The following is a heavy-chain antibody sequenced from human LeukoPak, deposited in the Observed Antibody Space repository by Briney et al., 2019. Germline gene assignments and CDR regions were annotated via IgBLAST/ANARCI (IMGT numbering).Heavy chain of an antibody. CDR2: IHSDEIST. D-gene: IGHD1-14*01. CDR3: ATGPFSAFAI. J-gene: IGHJ3*02. CDR1: GFTFSSYW. V-gene: IGHV3-74*01. Sequence: TGGSLRLSCVASGFTFSSYWMHWVRQAPGKGLVWVSHIHSDEISTAYADSVKGRFTISRDNTKNTLYLQMNSLRVEDTAVYYCATGPFSAFAIWGQGTTLTVSS.